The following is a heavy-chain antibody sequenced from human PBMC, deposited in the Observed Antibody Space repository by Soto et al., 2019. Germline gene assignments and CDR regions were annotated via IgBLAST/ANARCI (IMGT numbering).Heavy chain of an antibody. CDR1: GFTVTITY. CDR2: IYSGGST. Sequence: EVQVVESGGGLIQPGGSRRPSCAVSGFTVTITYMSWVRQAPGKGLEWVSVIYSGGSTYYADSVKGRFTISRDTSKNTLYLQMNSLRGEDTAVYYCHGYGYWGQGTLVTVSS. J-gene: IGHJ4*02. V-gene: IGHV3-53*01. CDR3: HGYGY. D-gene: IGHD5-12*01.